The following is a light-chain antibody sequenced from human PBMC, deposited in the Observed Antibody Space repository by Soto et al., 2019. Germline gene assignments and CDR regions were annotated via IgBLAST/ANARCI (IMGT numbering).Light chain of an antibody. V-gene: IGKV1-39*01. CDR1: QSIRSY. CDR3: QQSYTTPYT. CDR2: GAS. J-gene: IGKJ2*01. Sequence: DIQMTQSPSSLSASVGDRVTITCRASQSIRSYLNWYHQKPGKTPQLLIYGASNLQSGAPSRFTGSGSGTHFTRTISSLQPEDFATYYCQQSYTTPYTFGQGTKLEIK.